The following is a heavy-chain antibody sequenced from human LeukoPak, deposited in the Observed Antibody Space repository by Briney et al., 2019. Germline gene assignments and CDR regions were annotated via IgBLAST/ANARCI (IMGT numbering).Heavy chain of an antibody. Sequence: SQTLSLTCTVSGGSIGSGGYYWSWIRQHPGKGLEWIGYIYYSGSTYYSPSLKSRVTISVDTSKNQFSLKLSSVTAADTAVYYCARGYYYDSSGYWAFDYWGQGTLVTVSS. V-gene: IGHV4-31*03. D-gene: IGHD3-22*01. CDR3: ARGYYYDSSGYWAFDY. CDR2: IYYSGST. J-gene: IGHJ4*02. CDR1: GGSIGSGGYY.